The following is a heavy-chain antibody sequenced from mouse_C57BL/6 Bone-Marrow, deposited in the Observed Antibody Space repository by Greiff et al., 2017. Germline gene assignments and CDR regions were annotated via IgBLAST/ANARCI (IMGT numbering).Heavy chain of an antibody. CDR1: GFPFTAYY. Sequence: EVTLMESGGGLLQPGGSLSLSFAPSGFPFTAYYMSWVRQPPGKALEGLGFFRNKANGYTTEYSASVKGRFTISRDNSKSILYIQMNALRAEDSATYYCARYLWDYWGQGTTRTVSS. CDR2: FRNKANGYTT. CDR3: ARYLWDY. V-gene: IGHV7-3*01. D-gene: IGHD1-1*02. J-gene: IGHJ2*01.